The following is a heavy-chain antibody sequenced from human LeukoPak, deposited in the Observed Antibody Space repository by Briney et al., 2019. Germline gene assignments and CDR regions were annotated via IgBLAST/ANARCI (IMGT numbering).Heavy chain of an antibody. CDR2: IGDTT. D-gene: IGHD1-26*01. V-gene: IGHV3-23*01. J-gene: IGHJ4*02. CDR1: GFTFSSYA. CDR3: AKAFAFVGANFFDY. Sequence: GGSLRLSCAASGFTFSSYAMSWVRQAPGKGLEWVSAIGDTTYYADSVEGRFTISRDNSKNTLYLQMNSLRAEDAAIYYCAKAFAFVGANFFDYWGQGTLVTVSS.